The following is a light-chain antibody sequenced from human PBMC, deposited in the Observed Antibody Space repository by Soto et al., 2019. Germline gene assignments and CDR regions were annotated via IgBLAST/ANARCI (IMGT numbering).Light chain of an antibody. CDR3: RQYGRSPWT. Sequence: DIQLTQSPSSLSASVGDRVTITCQASHDINTYLHWYQQKLGKAPKLLIYAASSLQSGVPSRFSGSGSGTDFTLTISRLEPEDFAVYYCRQYGRSPWTFGQGTKVDIK. CDR2: AAS. J-gene: IGKJ1*01. CDR1: HDINTY. V-gene: IGKV1-39*01.